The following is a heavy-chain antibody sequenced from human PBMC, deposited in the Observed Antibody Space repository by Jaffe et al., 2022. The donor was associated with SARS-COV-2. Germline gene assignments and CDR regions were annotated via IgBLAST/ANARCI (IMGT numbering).Heavy chain of an antibody. CDR3: AREVNGGNLL. CDR2: TYYKSKWYY. CDR1: GDSVSTNSAS. Sequence: QVQLQQSGPGLVKPSQTLSLTCAISGDSVSTNSASWNWIRLSPSRGLEWLGRTYYKSKWYYGYAPSVKSRIIIKPDTSKNQFSLELSSVTPEDAALYYCAREVNGGNLLWGQGTPVTVSS. J-gene: IGHJ4*02. V-gene: IGHV6-1*01. D-gene: IGHD4-4*01.